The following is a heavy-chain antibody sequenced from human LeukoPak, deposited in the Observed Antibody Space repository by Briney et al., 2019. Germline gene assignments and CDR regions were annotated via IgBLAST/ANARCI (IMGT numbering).Heavy chain of an antibody. CDR2: IYTSGST. Sequence: SETLSLTCTVSGGSISSGSYYWSWIRQPAGKGLEWIGRIYTSGSTNYNPSLKSRVTISVDTSKNQFSLKLSSVTAADTAVYYCARGWRITIFGVVIPSHFDYWGQGTLVTVSS. CDR3: ARGWRITIFGVVIPSHFDY. J-gene: IGHJ4*02. CDR1: GGSISSGSYY. V-gene: IGHV4-61*02. D-gene: IGHD3-3*01.